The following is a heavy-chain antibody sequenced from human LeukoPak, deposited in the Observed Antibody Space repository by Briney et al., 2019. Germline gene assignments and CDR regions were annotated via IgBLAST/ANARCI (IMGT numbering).Heavy chain of an antibody. J-gene: IGHJ6*02. D-gene: IGHD6-19*01. Sequence: SETLSLTCTVSGGSISSYYWSWIRQPPGKGLEWIGYIYYSGSTNYNPSLKSRVTISVDTSKNQFSLKLSSVTAADTAVYYCAAIAVAGPYYGMDVWGQGTTVTVSS. CDR1: GGSISSYY. CDR3: AAIAVAGPYYGMDV. V-gene: IGHV4-59*01. CDR2: IYYSGST.